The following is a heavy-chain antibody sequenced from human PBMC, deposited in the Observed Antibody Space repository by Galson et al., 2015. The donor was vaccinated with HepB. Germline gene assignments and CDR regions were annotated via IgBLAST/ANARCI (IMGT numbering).Heavy chain of an antibody. V-gene: IGHV3-7*03. CDR3: ARDPQGGLGATMFDY. CDR2: IKQDGSEK. Sequence: SLRLSCAASGFTFSSYWMSWVRQAPGKGLEWVANIKQDGSEKYYVDSVKGRFTISRDNAKNSLYLQMNSLRAEDTAVYYCARDPQGGLGATMFDYWGQGTLVTVSS. J-gene: IGHJ4*02. D-gene: IGHD1-26*01. CDR1: GFTFSSYW.